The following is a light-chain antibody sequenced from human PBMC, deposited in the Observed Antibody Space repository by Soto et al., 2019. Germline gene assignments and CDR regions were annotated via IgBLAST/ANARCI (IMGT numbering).Light chain of an antibody. CDR3: QQRSNLT. CDR2: GAS. J-gene: IGKJ4*01. Sequence: EIVLTQSPATLSLSPGERATLSCRASQSVSNYLVWYQQKPGQAPRLLIYGASSRATGIPDRFSGSGSGTDFTLTISSLEPEDFAVYYCQQRSNLTFGGGTKVDIK. CDR1: QSVSNY. V-gene: IGKV3-11*01.